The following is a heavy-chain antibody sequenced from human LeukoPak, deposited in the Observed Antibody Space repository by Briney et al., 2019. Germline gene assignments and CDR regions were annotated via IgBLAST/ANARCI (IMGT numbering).Heavy chain of an antibody. Sequence: SETLSLTCTVSGGSISSYYWSWIRQPPGKGLEWIGYIYYSGSTNYNPSLKSRVTISVDTSKNQFSLKLSSVTAADTAVYYCAKGAGPPWFDPWGQGILVTVSS. CDR3: AKGAGPPWFDP. D-gene: IGHD6-19*01. J-gene: IGHJ5*02. CDR2: IYYSGST. V-gene: IGHV4-59*08. CDR1: GGSISSYY.